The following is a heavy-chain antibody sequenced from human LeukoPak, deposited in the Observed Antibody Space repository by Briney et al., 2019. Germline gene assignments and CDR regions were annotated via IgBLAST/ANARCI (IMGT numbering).Heavy chain of an antibody. Sequence: ASAKVSCKASGYTFTGYYVHWARQAPGQGLEWLGRMNPNSGDTHYAQKFQGRVTMTRDPSISTACMELNNLTFDDTAVYYCVSRGDGGFDYWGQGTLVTVPS. CDR2: MNPNSGDT. V-gene: IGHV1-2*06. CDR1: GYTFTGYY. CDR3: VSRGDGGFDY. J-gene: IGHJ4*02. D-gene: IGHD3-16*01.